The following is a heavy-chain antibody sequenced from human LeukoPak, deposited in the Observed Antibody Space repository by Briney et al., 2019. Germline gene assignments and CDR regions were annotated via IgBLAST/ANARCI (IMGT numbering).Heavy chain of an antibody. J-gene: IGHJ5*02. D-gene: IGHD3-3*01. CDR2: LRPDGSDK. V-gene: IGHV3-7*01. CDR3: ARDAYDDASES. Sequence: GGSLRLSCAASGFTFSSYWMTWARHAPGKGLEWVDNLRPDGSDKYYVDSVKGRFTIPRDNAKNSVYLQMNSLRVEDTAVYYCARDAYDDASESWGQGTLVTVSS. CDR1: GFTFSSYW.